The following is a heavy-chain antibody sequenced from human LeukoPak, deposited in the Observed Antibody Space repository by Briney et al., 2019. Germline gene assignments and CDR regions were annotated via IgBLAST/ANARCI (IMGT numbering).Heavy chain of an antibody. Sequence: SETLSLTCTVSGGSISSYYWSWIRQPPGKGLEWIGYIYYSGSTNYNPSLKSRVTISVDTSKNQFSLKLSSVTAADTAVYYCAREGGSGGSAYYFDYWGQGTQVTVSS. D-gene: IGHD2-15*01. CDR1: GGSISSYY. V-gene: IGHV4-59*01. CDR3: AREGGSGGSAYYFDY. CDR2: IYYSGST. J-gene: IGHJ4*02.